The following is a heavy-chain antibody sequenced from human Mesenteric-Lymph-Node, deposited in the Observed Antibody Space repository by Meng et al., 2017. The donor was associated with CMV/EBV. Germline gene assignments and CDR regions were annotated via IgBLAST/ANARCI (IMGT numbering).Heavy chain of an antibody. Sequence: GESLKISCAASGFTFSDNIMHWVRQAPGKGLEWVAVISYDGSNKYYADSVKGRFTTSRDNSKNTLHLQMDSLRAEDTAVYYCASESYSNNWGDALDIWGQGTMVTVSS. CDR2: ISYDGSNK. J-gene: IGHJ3*02. V-gene: IGHV3-30*04. CDR3: ASESYSNNWGDALDI. D-gene: IGHD7-27*01. CDR1: GFTFSDNI.